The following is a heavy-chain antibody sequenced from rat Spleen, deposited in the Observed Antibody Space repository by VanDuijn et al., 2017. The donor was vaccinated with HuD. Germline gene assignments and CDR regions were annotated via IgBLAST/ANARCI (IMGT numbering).Heavy chain of an antibody. Sequence: EVQLVESDGGLVRPGRSLKLSCVASGFTFNNYWMTWIRQAPGRGLEWIASITNASGRTYSSDFVKGRFTIFRENAKSSLYLQMDSLRSEDTATYYCTVRGHKYSSHSFAYWGQGTLVTVSS. V-gene: IGHV5-31*01. CDR1: GFTFNNYW. CDR3: TVRGHKYSSHSFAY. CDR2: ITNASGRT. J-gene: IGHJ3*01. D-gene: IGHD1-2*01.